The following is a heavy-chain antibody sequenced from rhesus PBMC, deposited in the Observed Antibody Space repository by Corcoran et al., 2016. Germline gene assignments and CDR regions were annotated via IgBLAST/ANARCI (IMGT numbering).Heavy chain of an antibody. V-gene: IGHV4S7*01. CDR2: IYGSSGST. J-gene: IGHJ4*01. CDR3: ASGLTTSTTLDY. CDR1: GGSISDSYY. D-gene: IGHD2-2*01. Sequence: QVQLQESGPGLVKPSETLSLTCAVSGGSISDSYYWNWIRQPPGKGLEWLGNIYGSSGSTYYNPSLKSRVTISKDTSKNQFSLKLSSVTAADTAVYYCASGLTTSTTLDYWGQGVLVTVSS.